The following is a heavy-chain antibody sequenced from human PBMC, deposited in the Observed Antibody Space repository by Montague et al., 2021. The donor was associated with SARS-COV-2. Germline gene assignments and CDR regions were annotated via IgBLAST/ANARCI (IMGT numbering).Heavy chain of an antibody. CDR1: GFTFRDYY. V-gene: IGHV3-11*01. CDR2: ISSSGTTL. Sequence: SLRLSCAASGFTFRDYYMNWIRQAPGEGLEWVSSISSSGTTLYYASSVKGRFTISRANAKNSLYLQMNSLRAEDTAVYYCARDLAVDYWGQGTLVTVSS. CDR3: ARDLAVDY. J-gene: IGHJ4*02.